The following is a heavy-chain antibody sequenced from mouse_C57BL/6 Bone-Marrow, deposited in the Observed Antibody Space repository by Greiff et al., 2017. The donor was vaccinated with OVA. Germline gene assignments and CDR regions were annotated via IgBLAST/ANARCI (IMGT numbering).Heavy chain of an antibody. J-gene: IGHJ3*01. Sequence: QVQLQQPGAELVKPGASVKMSCKASGHTFTSYWITWVKQRPGQGLEWIGDIYPGSGSTNYNEKFKSKATLTVDTSSSTAYMQLSSLTSEDSAVYYCARRDYYGSPLAYWGQGTLVTVSA. CDR1: GHTFTSYW. V-gene: IGHV1-55*01. D-gene: IGHD1-1*01. CDR3: ARRDYYGSPLAY. CDR2: IYPGSGST.